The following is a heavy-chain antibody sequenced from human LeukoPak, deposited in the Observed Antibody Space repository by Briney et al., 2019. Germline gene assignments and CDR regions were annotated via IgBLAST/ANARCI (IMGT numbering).Heavy chain of an antibody. D-gene: IGHD3-22*01. J-gene: IGHJ4*02. V-gene: IGHV1-2*02. CDR1: GYTFTGYY. CDR2: INPNSGGT. CDR3: ARYDSSGYPLDY. Sequence: ASVTVSCKASGYTFTGYYMHWVRQAPGQGLEWMGWINPNSGGTNYAQKFQGRVTMTRDTSISTAYMELSRLRSDDTAVYYCARYDSSGYPLDYWGQGTLVTVSS.